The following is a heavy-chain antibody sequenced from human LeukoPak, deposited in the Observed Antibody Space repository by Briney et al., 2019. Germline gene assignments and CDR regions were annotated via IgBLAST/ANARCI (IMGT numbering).Heavy chain of an antibody. CDR2: INPSGGST. CDR3: ARGARDGYNLYYFDY. V-gene: IGHV1-46*01. D-gene: IGHD5-24*01. CDR1: GYTFTSYY. Sequence: GASVKVSFKASGYTFTSYYMHWVRQAPGQGLEWMGIINPSGGSTSYAQKFQGRVTMTRDTSTSTVYMELSSLRSEDTAVYYCARGARDGYNLYYFDYWGQGTLVTVSS. J-gene: IGHJ4*02.